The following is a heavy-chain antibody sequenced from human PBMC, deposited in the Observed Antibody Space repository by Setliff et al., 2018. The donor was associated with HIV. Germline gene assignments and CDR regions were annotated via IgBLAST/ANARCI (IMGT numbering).Heavy chain of an antibody. J-gene: IGHJ5*02. CDR1: GFTFINYY. CDR3: VRDSARPGGITPP. Sequence: TGGSLRLSCAAPGFTFINYYMAWVRQRPGKGLEWVANINLDGSGTHYVDSVKGRFTISRDNAKNSLYLRLNSLGVDDTAVYYCVRDSARPGGITPPWGQGTLVTVSS. D-gene: IGHD3-16*01. V-gene: IGHV3-7*03. CDR2: INLDGSGT.